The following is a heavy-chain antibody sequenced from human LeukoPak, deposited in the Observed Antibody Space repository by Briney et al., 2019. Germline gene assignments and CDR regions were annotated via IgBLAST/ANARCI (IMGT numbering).Heavy chain of an antibody. CDR1: GGSISSYY. Sequence: SETLSLTCTVSGGSISSYYWSWIRQPPGKGLEWIGYIYYSGSTNYNPSLTSRVTISVDTSKNQFSLKLSSVTAADTAVYYCARARVAGKRTYYFDYWGQGTLVTVSS. CDR3: ARARVAGKRTYYFDY. D-gene: IGHD6-19*01. J-gene: IGHJ4*02. CDR2: IYYSGST. V-gene: IGHV4-59*01.